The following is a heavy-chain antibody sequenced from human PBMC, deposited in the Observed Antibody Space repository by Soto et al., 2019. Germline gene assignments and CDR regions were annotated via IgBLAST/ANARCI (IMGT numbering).Heavy chain of an antibody. D-gene: IGHD5-12*01. CDR2: IKPDGSGQ. CDR3: AREGRYMGAWDY. CDR1: GCSFTTDW. V-gene: IGHV3-7*03. Sequence: EVQLVESGGALVQPGGSLRLSCAACGCSFTTDWMNWVRQAPGKGLEWVANIKPDGSGQYYLDSVKGRFAISRDNAKNSLYLQLNSLRADDTAIYFCAREGRYMGAWDYWGQGTPVTLSS. J-gene: IGHJ4*02.